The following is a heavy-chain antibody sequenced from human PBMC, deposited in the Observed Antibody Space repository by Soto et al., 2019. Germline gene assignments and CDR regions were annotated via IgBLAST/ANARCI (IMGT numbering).Heavy chain of an antibody. J-gene: IGHJ5*02. Sequence: SETLSLTCAVSGGSISSGGYSWSWIRQPPGKGLEWIGYIYYSGSTNYNPSLKSRVTISVDTSKNQFSLKLSSVTAADTAVYYCATGHGANSYNWFDPWGQGTLVTVSS. V-gene: IGHV4-61*08. CDR1: GGSISSGGYS. D-gene: IGHD4-17*01. CDR3: ATGHGANSYNWFDP. CDR2: IYYSGST.